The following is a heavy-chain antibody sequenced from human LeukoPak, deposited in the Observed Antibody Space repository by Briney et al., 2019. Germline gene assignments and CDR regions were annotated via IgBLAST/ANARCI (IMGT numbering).Heavy chain of an antibody. CDR1: GGSISSSSYY. D-gene: IGHD1-7*01. V-gene: IGHV4-39*07. CDR3: ARKQTGTMYDV. CDR2: FSSGGSA. Sequence: PSETLSLTCIVPGGSISSSSYYWAWIRQSPGKRLEWIGTFSSGGSAYYNPSLTSRVSISKDTSDNQFSLRLYSVTAADTAVYYCARKQTGTMYDVWGQGTQVTVSS. J-gene: IGHJ4*02.